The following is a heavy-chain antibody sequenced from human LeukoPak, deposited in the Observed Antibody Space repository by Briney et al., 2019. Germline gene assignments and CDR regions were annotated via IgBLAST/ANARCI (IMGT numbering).Heavy chain of an antibody. CDR2: ISAYNGNT. D-gene: IGHD3-16*02. Sequence: ASVKVSCKASGYTFTSYGISWVRQAPGQGLEWMGWISAYNGNTGYAQKFQGRVTMTRNTSISTAYMELSSLRPEDTAVYYCARGLGDYVWGSYRYYYYYYMDVWGKGTTVTVSS. CDR1: GYTFTSYG. V-gene: IGHV1-8*02. J-gene: IGHJ6*03. CDR3: ARGLGDYVWGSYRYYYYYYMDV.